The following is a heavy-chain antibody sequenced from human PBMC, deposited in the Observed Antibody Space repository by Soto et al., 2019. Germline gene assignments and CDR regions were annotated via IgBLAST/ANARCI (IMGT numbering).Heavy chain of an antibody. CDR3: ARVHSSSGAFDI. Sequence: GGSLRLSCAASGFTFSSYSMNWVRQAPGKGLEWVSSISSSNSYIYYADSVKGRFTISRDNAKNSLYLQMNSLRAEDTAVYYCARVHSSSGAFDIWGQGTMVTVSS. CDR1: GFTFSSYS. J-gene: IGHJ3*02. CDR2: ISSSNSYI. V-gene: IGHV3-21*01. D-gene: IGHD6-6*01.